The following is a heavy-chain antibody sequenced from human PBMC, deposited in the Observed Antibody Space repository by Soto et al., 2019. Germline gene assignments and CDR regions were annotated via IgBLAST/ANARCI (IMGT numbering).Heavy chain of an antibody. CDR3: ARGRGRITMTGNWFDP. D-gene: IGHD3-3*01. CDR2: INHSGST. Sequence: SETLSLTCAVYGGSFSGYYWSWIRQPPGKGLEWIGEINHSGSTNYNPSLKSRVTISVDTSKNQFSLKLSSVTAADTAVYYCARGRGRITMTGNWFDPWGQGTLVTSPQ. CDR1: GGSFSGYY. J-gene: IGHJ5*02. V-gene: IGHV4-34*01.